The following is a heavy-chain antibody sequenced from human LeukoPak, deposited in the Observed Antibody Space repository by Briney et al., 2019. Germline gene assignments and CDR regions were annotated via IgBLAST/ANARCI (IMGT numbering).Heavy chain of an antibody. CDR3: ARADIVGATPDFDY. J-gene: IGHJ4*02. CDR1: GYTFSGYY. Sequence: ASVKVSCKASGYTFSGYYMNWVRQAPGQGLEWMGWINSNSGGTNYAQKFQGRVTMTRDTSIGTAYMELTGLRSDDTAVYYCARADIVGATPDFDYWGQGTLVTVSS. V-gene: IGHV1-2*02. D-gene: IGHD1-26*01. CDR2: INSNSGGT.